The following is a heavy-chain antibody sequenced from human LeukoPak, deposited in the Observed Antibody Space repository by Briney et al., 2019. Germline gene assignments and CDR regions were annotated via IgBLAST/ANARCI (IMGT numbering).Heavy chain of an antibody. CDR1: GGSISSSSYY. CDR3: ASGLPAAIRY. CDR2: IYYSGST. V-gene: IGHV4-39*01. D-gene: IGHD2-2*02. J-gene: IGHJ4*01. Sequence: PSETLSLTCTVSGGSISSSSYYWGWIRQPPGKGLEWIGSIYYSGSTYYNPSLKSRVTISVDTSKNQFSLKLSSVTAADTAVYYCASGLPAAIRYWGHGTLVTVSS.